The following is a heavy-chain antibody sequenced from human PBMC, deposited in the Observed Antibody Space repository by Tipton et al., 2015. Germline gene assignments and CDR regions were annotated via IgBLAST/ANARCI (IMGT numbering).Heavy chain of an antibody. CDR1: GFTFSNYA. V-gene: IGHV3-23*04. Sequence: QLVQSGGGLVKPGGSLRLSCAASGFTFSNYAMSWVRQAPGKGLEWVSSISGSDGTTYYADSVRGRFTISRDNAKNTLYLQMNSLRVEDTAVYYCVRDSSGSYWGQGTLVTVSS. D-gene: IGHD6-6*01. CDR2: ISGSDGTT. J-gene: IGHJ4*02. CDR3: VRDSSGSY.